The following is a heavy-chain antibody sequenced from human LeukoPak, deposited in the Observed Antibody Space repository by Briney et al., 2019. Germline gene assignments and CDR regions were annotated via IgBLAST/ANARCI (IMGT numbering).Heavy chain of an antibody. CDR2: IHYSGRT. J-gene: IGHJ3*02. CDR3: ARLLDNDSSGDPDTFDM. CDR1: GGSISRHF. Sequence: PSETLSLTCSVSGGSISRHFWSWIRQPPGKGLEWLAFIHYSGRTKSNPSLQSRVTISIDTSENNFSLRLTSVTAADTAVYYCARLLDNDSSGDPDTFDMWGQGTVVSVSS. D-gene: IGHD3-22*01. V-gene: IGHV4-59*11.